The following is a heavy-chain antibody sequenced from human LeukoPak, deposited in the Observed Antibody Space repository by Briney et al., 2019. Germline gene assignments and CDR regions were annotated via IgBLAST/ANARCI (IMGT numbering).Heavy chain of an antibody. D-gene: IGHD3-10*01. Sequence: PGGSLRLSCAASGFTFSAQYMDWVRQAPGKGLEWIGRIRTKANSYTTEYAASVKGRFTISRDDSQNSLYLQMNSLKSEDTAVYYCARVRGWAGSTDGFDVWGQGTMVIVSS. V-gene: IGHV3-72*01. CDR3: ARVRGWAGSTDGFDV. CDR1: GFTFSAQY. J-gene: IGHJ3*01. CDR2: IRTKANSYTT.